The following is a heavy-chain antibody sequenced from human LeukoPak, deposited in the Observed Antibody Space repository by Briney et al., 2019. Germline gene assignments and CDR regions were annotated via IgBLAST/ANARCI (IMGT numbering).Heavy chain of an antibody. V-gene: IGHV4-61*01. Sequence: PSETLSLTCTVSGASVNSGSSYWSWIRQPPGKRLEWIGYIYYSGSTNYNPSLKSRVTISVDTSKNQFSLKLSSVTAADTAVYYCASVRAVAGFDYWGQGTLVTVSS. CDR2: IYYSGST. D-gene: IGHD6-19*01. J-gene: IGHJ4*02. CDR1: GASVNSGSSY. CDR3: ASVRAVAGFDY.